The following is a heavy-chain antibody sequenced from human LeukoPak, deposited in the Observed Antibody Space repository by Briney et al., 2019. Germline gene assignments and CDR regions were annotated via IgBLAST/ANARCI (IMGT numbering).Heavy chain of an antibody. CDR3: ARGLSGRLDI. Sequence: PGGSLTLSCAASGFTFSSYSMNWVRQAQGKGLEWVSSISSSSSYIYYADSVKGRFTISRDNAKNSLYLQMNSLRAEDTAVYYCARGLSGRLDIWGQGTMVTVSS. CDR2: ISSSSSYI. J-gene: IGHJ3*02. CDR1: GFTFSSYS. V-gene: IGHV3-21*01. D-gene: IGHD3-10*01.